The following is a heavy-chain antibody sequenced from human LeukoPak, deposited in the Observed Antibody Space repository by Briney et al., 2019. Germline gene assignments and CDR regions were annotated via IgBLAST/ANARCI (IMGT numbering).Heavy chain of an antibody. V-gene: IGHV1-8*01. CDR2: MNPSSGNT. CDR3: PTHTFYYSSGSFAY. Sequence: ASVKVSCKASGYTFTSCDINWVRQATGQGPEWMGWMNPSSGNTGFAQRFQGRVTMTRDTSINTAYLELSSLTSEDTAVYYCPTHTFYYSSGSFAYWGQGTLVTVSS. D-gene: IGHD3-10*01. J-gene: IGHJ4*02. CDR1: GYTFTSCD.